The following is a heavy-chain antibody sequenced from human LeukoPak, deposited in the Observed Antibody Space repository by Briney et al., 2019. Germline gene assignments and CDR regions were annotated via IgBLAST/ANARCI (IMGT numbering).Heavy chain of an antibody. CDR3: AGGGYTYGPFDY. D-gene: IGHD5-18*01. V-gene: IGHV4-59*01. CDR2: IYFSGSS. J-gene: IGHJ4*02. CDR1: GGSFSGYY. Sequence: KPSETLSLTCAVYGGSFSGYYCSWIRQSPGKGLEWIGYIYFSGSSNSHPSLRSRVTISVDTSKNQFSLKLTSVTAADTAVYYCAGGGYTYGPFDYWGQGTLVTVSS.